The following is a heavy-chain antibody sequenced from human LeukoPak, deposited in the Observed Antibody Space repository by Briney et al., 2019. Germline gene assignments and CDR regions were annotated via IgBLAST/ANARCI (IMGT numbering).Heavy chain of an antibody. CDR1: GFTFSTYW. J-gene: IGHJ6*02. Sequence: GGSLRLSCATSGFTFSTYWMHWVRQTPGKELEWVARINSDGRPTVYADSVRGRFAISRDNAKNTLYLQMNSLRAEDTAVYYCTSDSPDYGMDVWGQGPTVIVSS. CDR2: INSDGRPT. V-gene: IGHV3-74*01. CDR3: TSDSPDYGMDV.